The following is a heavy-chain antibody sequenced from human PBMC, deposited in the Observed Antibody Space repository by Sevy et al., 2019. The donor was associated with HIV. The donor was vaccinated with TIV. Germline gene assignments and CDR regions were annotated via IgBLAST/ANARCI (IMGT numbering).Heavy chain of an antibody. CDR2: ISSSGRYI. V-gene: IGHV3-21*01. D-gene: IGHD1-7*01. J-gene: IGHJ4*02. CDR1: GFTFSAYV. CDR3: ARDALSGTSAY. Sequence: GESLKISCAASGFTFSAYVMNWVRQGPGKGLKWVSSISSSGRYIYYADSVQGRFTISRDNAEDSLYLQMNNLRAEDTAVYYCARDALSGTSAYWGQGTLVTVSS.